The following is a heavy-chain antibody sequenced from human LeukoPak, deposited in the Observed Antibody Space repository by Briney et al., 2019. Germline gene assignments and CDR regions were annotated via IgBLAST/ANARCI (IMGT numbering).Heavy chain of an antibody. CDR2: ISGSGGST. D-gene: IGHD5-24*01. CDR3: AKSVLVSRDGYNY. CDR1: GFTFSSYA. Sequence: GGSLRLSCAASGFTFSSYAMSWVRQAPGKGLEWVSAISGSGGSTYYAGSVKGRFTISRDNSKNTLYLQMNSLRAEDTAVYYCAKSVLVSRDGYNYWGQGTLVTVSS. J-gene: IGHJ4*02. V-gene: IGHV3-23*01.